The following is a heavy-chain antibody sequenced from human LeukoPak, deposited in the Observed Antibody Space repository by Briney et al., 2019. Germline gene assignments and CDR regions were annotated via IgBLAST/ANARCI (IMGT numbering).Heavy chain of an antibody. D-gene: IGHD3-22*01. Sequence: ASVKVSCKASRYTFTSYDINWVREAAGQRLEWMGWMNPSTGRTGFAQKFQGRLTMTRDASISTAYMELSSLRSDDTAVYYCARLSQTPDYYSNGGYYYLGYWGQGTPVTVSS. CDR3: ARLSQTPDYYSNGGYYYLGY. CDR2: MNPSTGRT. CDR1: RYTFTSYD. J-gene: IGHJ4*02. V-gene: IGHV1-8*01.